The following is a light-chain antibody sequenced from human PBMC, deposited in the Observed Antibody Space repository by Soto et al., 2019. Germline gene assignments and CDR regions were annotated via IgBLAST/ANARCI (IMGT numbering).Light chain of an antibody. CDR1: QSIGKSY. J-gene: IGKJ4*01. Sequence: ETVLTQSPGTVSLSPGESATFSCRASQSIGKSYLAWFQHKPGQAPRLLIYGASTRATGIPDRFRGSGSGTDFTLTVSRLESEDFAVYYCQQYAESPLTFGGGTKVDIK. V-gene: IGKV3-20*01. CDR3: QQYAESPLT. CDR2: GAS.